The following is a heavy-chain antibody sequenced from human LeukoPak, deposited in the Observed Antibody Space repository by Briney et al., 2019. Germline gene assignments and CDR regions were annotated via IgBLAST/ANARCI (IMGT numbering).Heavy chain of an antibody. Sequence: SETLSLTCTVSGGSISSYYWSWIRQPPGKGLEWIGYIYYSGRTNYNPSLKSRVTISVDTSKNQFPLKLRSVADADAAVYYCARGYSYGYFDYWGQGTLVTVSS. CDR3: ARGYSYGYFDY. D-gene: IGHD5-18*01. V-gene: IGHV4-59*08. CDR1: GGSISSYY. J-gene: IGHJ4*02. CDR2: IYYSGRT.